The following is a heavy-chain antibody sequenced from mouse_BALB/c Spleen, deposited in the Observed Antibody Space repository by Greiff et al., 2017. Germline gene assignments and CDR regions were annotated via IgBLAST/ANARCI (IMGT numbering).Heavy chain of an antibody. D-gene: IGHD3-2*01. CDR3: ARGGTARAYYAMDY. Sequence: QVQLQQSGPQLVRPGASVKISCKASGYSFTSYWMHWVKQRPGQGLEWIGMIDPSDSETRLNQKFKDKATLTVDKSSSTAYMQLSSPTSEDSAVYYCARGGTARAYYAMDYWGQGTSVTVSS. CDR2: IDPSDSET. CDR1: GYSFTSYW. V-gene: IGHV1S127*01. J-gene: IGHJ4*01.